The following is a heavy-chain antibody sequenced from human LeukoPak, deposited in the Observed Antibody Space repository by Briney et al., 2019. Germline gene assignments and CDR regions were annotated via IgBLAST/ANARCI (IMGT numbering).Heavy chain of an antibody. CDR2: ISSSGGTM. D-gene: IGHD2-21*01. CDR3: ARGLILY. Sequence: GGSLRLSCAASGFTFSSYEMNWVRQAPGKGLEWVSYISSSGGTMYYADSVKGRFTISRDNAKNSLYLQMNSLRAEDTAVYYYARGLILYWGQGTLVTVSS. J-gene: IGHJ4*02. CDR1: GFTFSSYE. V-gene: IGHV3-48*03.